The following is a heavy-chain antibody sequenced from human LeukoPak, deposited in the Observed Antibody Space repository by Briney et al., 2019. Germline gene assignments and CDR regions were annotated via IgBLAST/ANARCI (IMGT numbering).Heavy chain of an antibody. CDR1: GFTFSSYA. J-gene: IGHJ4*02. V-gene: IGHV3-30-3*01. CDR3: ARDDGYAAFDY. CDR2: ISYDGSNK. Sequence: GGSLRLSCAASGFTFSSYAMHWVRQAPGKGLEWVAVISYDGSNKYYADSVKGRFTISRDNSKNTLYLQMNSLRAEDTAVYCCARDDGYAAFDYWGQGTLVTVSS. D-gene: IGHD5-24*01.